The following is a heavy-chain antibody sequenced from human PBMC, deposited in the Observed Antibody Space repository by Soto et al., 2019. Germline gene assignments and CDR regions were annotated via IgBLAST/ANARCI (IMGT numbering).Heavy chain of an antibody. J-gene: IGHJ4*02. CDR3: ARDGYDGSGSPYPAY. CDR2: VYYLGST. CDR1: GGSMSEYF. V-gene: IGHV4-59*01. D-gene: IGHD3-10*01. Sequence: SETLSLTCTVSGGSMSEYFWSWISHSPGKGLEWIGYVYYLGSTDYNPSLKSRVTISVDTSKRQFSLKLSSVTVADTAVYYCARDGYDGSGSPYPAYWGPGAQVTVSS.